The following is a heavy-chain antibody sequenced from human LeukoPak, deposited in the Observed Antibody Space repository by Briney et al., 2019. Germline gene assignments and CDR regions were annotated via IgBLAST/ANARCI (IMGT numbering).Heavy chain of an antibody. V-gene: IGHV4-59*01. CDR2: IYYSGST. D-gene: IGHD1-26*01. CDR1: GGSISSYY. Sequence: SETLSLTCTVSGGSISSYYWSWIRQPPGKGLEWLGYIYYSGSTNYNPSLKSRVTKSVDTSKNQFSLKLSSVTAADTAVYFCARSCSGTYYYFDYWGQGILVTVSS. CDR3: ARSCSGTYYYFDY. J-gene: IGHJ4*02.